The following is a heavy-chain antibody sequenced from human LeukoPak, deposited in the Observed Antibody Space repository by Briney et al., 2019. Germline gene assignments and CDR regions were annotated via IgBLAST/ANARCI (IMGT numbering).Heavy chain of an antibody. Sequence: ASVKVSCKASGYTFTGYYMHWGRQAPGEGLEWRGWINPNSGGTNYAQKFQGRVTMTRDTSISTAYMELSRLRSDDTAVYYCARVDTPIAAAGADYWGQGTLVTVSS. CDR3: ARVDTPIAAAGADY. CDR2: INPNSGGT. V-gene: IGHV1-2*02. J-gene: IGHJ4*02. D-gene: IGHD6-13*01. CDR1: GYTFTGYY.